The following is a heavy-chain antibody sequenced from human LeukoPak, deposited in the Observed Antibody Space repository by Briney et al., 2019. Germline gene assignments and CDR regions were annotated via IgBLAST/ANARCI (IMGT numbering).Heavy chain of an antibody. D-gene: IGHD3-10*01. CDR3: ARVVRGVYEGDY. J-gene: IGHJ4*02. Sequence: GASVRVSCKASGYTFTSYYMHWVRQAPGQGLEWMGIINPSGGSTSYAQKFQGRVTMTRDTSTSTVYMELSSLRSEDTAVYYCARVVRGVYEGDYWGQGTLVTVSS. CDR2: INPSGGST. V-gene: IGHV1-46*01. CDR1: GYTFTSYY.